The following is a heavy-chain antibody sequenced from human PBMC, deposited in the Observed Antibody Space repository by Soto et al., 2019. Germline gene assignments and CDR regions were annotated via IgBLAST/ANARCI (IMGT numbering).Heavy chain of an antibody. CDR2: IIPIFGTA. J-gene: IGHJ4*02. D-gene: IGHD3-16*02. Sequence: QVQLVQSGAEVKKPGSSVKVSCKASGGTFSSYAISWVRQAPGQGLEWMGGIIPIFGTANYAQKFQGRVAITADESTSTAYMELSSLRCEDTAVYYCARGLNDYVWGSYRYTGYFDYWGQGTLVTVSS. CDR1: GGTFSSYA. CDR3: ARGLNDYVWGSYRYTGYFDY. V-gene: IGHV1-69*01.